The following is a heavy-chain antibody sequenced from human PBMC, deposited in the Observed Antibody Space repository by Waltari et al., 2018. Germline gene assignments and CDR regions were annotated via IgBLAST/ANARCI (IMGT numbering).Heavy chain of an antibody. CDR1: GYSISCGYY. J-gene: IGHJ4*02. CDR3: ARRGWELPMGFDY. CDR2: IYHSGST. V-gene: IGHV4-38-2*01. D-gene: IGHD1-26*01. Sequence: QVQLQESGPGLVKPSETLSLTCAVSGYSISCGYYWGWIRQPPGKGLEWIGSIYHSGSTYYNPSLKSRVTISVDTSKNQFSLKLSSVTAADTAVYYCARRGWELPMGFDYWGQGTLVTVSS.